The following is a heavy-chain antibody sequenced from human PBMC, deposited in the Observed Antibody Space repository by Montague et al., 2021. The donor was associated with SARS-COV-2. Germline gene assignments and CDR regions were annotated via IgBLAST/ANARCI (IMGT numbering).Heavy chain of an antibody. CDR1: GFTFSSYS. Sequence: SLRPSCAASGFTFSSYSMNWVRQAPGKGLEWVSSISSSSSYIYYADSVKGRFTISRDNAKNSLYLQMNSLRAEDTAVYYCARDRSSDYYDSSGYFDYWGQGTLVTVSS. V-gene: IGHV3-21*01. CDR3: ARDRSSDYYDSSGYFDY. D-gene: IGHD3-22*01. CDR2: ISSSSSYI. J-gene: IGHJ4*02.